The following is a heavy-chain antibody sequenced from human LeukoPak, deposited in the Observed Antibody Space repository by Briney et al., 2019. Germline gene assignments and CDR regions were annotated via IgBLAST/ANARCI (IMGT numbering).Heavy chain of an antibody. J-gene: IGHJ5*02. D-gene: IGHD2-15*01. CDR1: GFTFSSYA. V-gene: IGHV3-23*01. CDR2: ISGSGGST. Sequence: GGSLRLSCAASGFTFSSYAMSWVRQAPGKGLEWVSAISGSGGSTYYADSVKGRFTISRDNSKNTLYLQMNSLRAEDTAVYYCAKVQSGMISYNWFDPWGQGTLVTVSS. CDR3: AKVQSGMISYNWFDP.